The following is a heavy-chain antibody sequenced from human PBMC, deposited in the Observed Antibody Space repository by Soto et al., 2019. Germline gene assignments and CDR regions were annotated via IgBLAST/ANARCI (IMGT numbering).Heavy chain of an antibody. CDR1: GFSLTTGKIG. Sequence: ESGPTLVNPTETLTLTCTVSGFSLTTGKIGVSWIRQPPGKALEWLAHIFSDNERSYSTSLQGRLTISKDTSGSQVVLSMTNVDPVDTATYYCARMKVDSYQFYYAMDVWGQGTTVTVSS. CDR2: IFSDNER. J-gene: IGHJ6*02. D-gene: IGHD3-9*01. V-gene: IGHV2-26*01. CDR3: ARMKVDSYQFYYAMDV.